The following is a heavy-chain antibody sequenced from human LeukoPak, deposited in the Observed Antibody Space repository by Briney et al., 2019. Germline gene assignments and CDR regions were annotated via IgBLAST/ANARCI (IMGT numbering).Heavy chain of an antibody. J-gene: IGHJ6*02. CDR2: IRSKAYGGTT. V-gene: IGHV3-49*04. CDR1: GFTFGDYA. D-gene: IGHD2-2*01. Sequence: QPGRSLRLSCTASGFTFGDYAMSWVRQAPGKGLEWVGFIRSKAYGGTTEYAASVKGRFTISRDDSKSIAYLQMNSLKTEDTAVYYCTRYPSVPAAATEAYYYYGMDVWGQGTTVTVSS. CDR3: TRYPSVPAAATEAYYYYGMDV.